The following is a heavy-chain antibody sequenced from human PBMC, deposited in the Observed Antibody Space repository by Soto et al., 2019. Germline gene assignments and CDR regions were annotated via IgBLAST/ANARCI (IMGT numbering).Heavy chain of an antibody. CDR1: GYTFTSYA. CDR3: ASSTVLYYYYGMDV. CDR2: INAGNGNT. J-gene: IGHJ6*02. Sequence: ASVKVSCKASGYTFTSYAMHWVRQAPGQRLEWMGWINAGNGNTKYSQKFQGRVTITRDTSASTAYMELSSLRSEDTVVYYCASSTVLYYYYGMDVWGQGTTVTVS. V-gene: IGHV1-3*01. D-gene: IGHD4-4*01.